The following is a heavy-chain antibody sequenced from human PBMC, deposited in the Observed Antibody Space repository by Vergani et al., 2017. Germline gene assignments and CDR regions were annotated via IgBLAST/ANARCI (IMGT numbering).Heavy chain of an antibody. Sequence: QVQLQESGPGLVKPSETLSLTCTVSGGSISSYYWSWIRQPPGKGLEWIGYIYYSGSTNYNPSLKSRVIISVDTSKNQFSLKLSSVPAADTAVYYCASLQQWLLPQIDYWGQGSLVTVSS. J-gene: IGHJ4*02. CDR2: IYYSGST. D-gene: IGHD6-19*01. V-gene: IGHV4-59*08. CDR3: ASLQQWLLPQIDY. CDR1: GGSISSYY.